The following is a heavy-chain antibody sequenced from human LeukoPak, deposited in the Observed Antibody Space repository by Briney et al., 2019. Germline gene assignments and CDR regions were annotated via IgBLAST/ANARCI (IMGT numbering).Heavy chain of an antibody. CDR1: GFTFSSYE. V-gene: IGHV3-48*03. CDR3: ASLYRSGWYLTDY. J-gene: IGHJ4*02. CDR2: ISSSGSTI. D-gene: IGHD6-19*01. Sequence: GGSQRLSCAASGFTFSSYEMNWVRQAPGKGLEWVSYISSSGSTIYYADSVKGRFTISRDNAKNSLYLQMNSLRAEDTAVYYCASLYRSGWYLTDYWGQGTLVTVSS.